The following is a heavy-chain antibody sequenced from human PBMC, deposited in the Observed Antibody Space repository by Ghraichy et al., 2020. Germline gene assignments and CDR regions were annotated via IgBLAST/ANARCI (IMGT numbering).Heavy chain of an antibody. CDR3: ARGVRGDGYKNGGHSSRTSEYYFDY. CDR1: GGSFSDYY. CDR2: INHSRSP. V-gene: IGHV4-34*01. J-gene: IGHJ4*02. Sequence: SETLSLTCAVYGGSFSDYYWSWIRQPPGKGLEWIGEINHSRSPNYNPSLNIRVTISVDTSKNQFSLKLSSVTAADTAVYYCARGVRGDGYKNGGHSSRTSEYYFDYWGQGTLVTVSS. D-gene: IGHD5-24*01.